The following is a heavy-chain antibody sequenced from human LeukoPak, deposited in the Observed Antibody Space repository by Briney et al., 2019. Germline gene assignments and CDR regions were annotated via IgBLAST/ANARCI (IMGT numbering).Heavy chain of an antibody. Sequence: KPSETLSLTCAVYGGSFSGYYWSWIRQPPEKGLEWIGEINHVGATNYNPSLKSRVTISVDTSKNQFSLKLSSVTAADTAVYYCARSGEQWLVKWGQGTLVTVSS. CDR3: ARSGEQWLVK. J-gene: IGHJ4*02. V-gene: IGHV4-34*01. CDR1: GGSFSGYY. CDR2: INHVGAT. D-gene: IGHD6-19*01.